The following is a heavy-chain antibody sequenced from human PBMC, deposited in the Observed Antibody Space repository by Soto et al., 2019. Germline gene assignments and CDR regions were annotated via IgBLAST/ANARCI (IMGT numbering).Heavy chain of an antibody. CDR2: IYYSANT. Sequence: EPRDPTCRLSNASLGSRTYYWSWIRQPPGRGPEWIGSIYYSANTYYKPSLKSRVSISIDTSRNQFSLKLTSVTAAGTGVYYCASSSPFHYWGPGILVT. D-gene: IGHD6-6*01. CDR3: ASSSPFHY. J-gene: IGHJ4*02. V-gene: IGHV4-39*01. CDR1: NASLGSRTYY.